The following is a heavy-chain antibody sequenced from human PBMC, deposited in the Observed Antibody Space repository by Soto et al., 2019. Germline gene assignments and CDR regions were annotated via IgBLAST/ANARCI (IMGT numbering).Heavy chain of an antibody. V-gene: IGHV3-48*03. CDR2: ISSSGSTI. D-gene: IGHD7-27*01. CDR3: ARDLGINYYGMDV. CDR1: GFTFSSYE. J-gene: IGHJ6*02. Sequence: GGSLRLSCAASGFTFSSYEMNWVRQAPGKGLEWVSYISSSGSTIYYADSVKGRFTISRDNAKNSLYLQMNSLRAEDTAVYYCARDLGINYYGMDVWGQGTTVTVSS.